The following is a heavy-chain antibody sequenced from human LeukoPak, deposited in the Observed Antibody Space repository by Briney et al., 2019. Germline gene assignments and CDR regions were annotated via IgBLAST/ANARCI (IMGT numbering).Heavy chain of an antibody. D-gene: IGHD3-22*01. CDR2: IYSGGYT. J-gene: IGHJ6*03. CDR1: GFTVSNNY. CDR3: ARGGSGSGYHYYYYYMDV. V-gene: IGHV3-66*01. Sequence: GGSLRLSCAASGFTVSNNYMSWVRQAPGKGLEWVSVIYSGGYTYYADSVKGRFTISRDNSKNTLYLQMNSLRAEDTAVYYCARGGSGSGYHYYYYYMDVWGKGTTVTISS.